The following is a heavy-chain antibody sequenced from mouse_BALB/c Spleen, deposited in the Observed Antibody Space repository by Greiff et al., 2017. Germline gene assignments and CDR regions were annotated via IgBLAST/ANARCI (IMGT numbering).Heavy chain of an antibody. CDR3: AWTARAEEAMDY. CDR2: INPGSGGT. Sequence: VQLQQSGAELVRPGTSVKVSCKASGYAFTNYLIEWVKQRPGQGLEWIGVINPGSGGTNYNEKFKGKATLTADKSSSTAYMQLSSLTSDDSAVYFCAWTARAEEAMDYWGQGTSVTVSS. V-gene: IGHV1-54*01. J-gene: IGHJ4*01. D-gene: IGHD3-2*01. CDR1: GYAFTNYL.